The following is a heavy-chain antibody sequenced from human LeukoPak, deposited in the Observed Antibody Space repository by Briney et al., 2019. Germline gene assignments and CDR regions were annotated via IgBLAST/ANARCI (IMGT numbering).Heavy chain of an antibody. J-gene: IGHJ6*02. CDR3: ARDRYCSSTSCHNPYGTDV. CDR1: GGSISSGDYY. V-gene: IGHV4-30-4*01. Sequence: PSETLSLTCTVSGGSISSGDYYWSWLRQPPGTGLEWIGYIYYSGSTYYNLSLKSRVTISVDTSKSQFSLKLSSVTAADTAVYYCARDRYCSSTSCHNPYGTDVWGQGTTVTVSS. D-gene: IGHD2-2*01. CDR2: IYYSGST.